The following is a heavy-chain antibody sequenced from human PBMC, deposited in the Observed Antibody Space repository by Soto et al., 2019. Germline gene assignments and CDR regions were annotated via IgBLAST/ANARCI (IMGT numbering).Heavy chain of an antibody. CDR3: ARESEDLTSNFDY. V-gene: IGHV3-21*06. CDR2: ISSTTNYI. J-gene: IGHJ4*02. CDR1: GFTFTRYS. Sequence: GGALGLSCADSGFTFTRYSRNWVRQAPGKGLEWVSSISSTTNYIYYGDSMKGRFTISRDNAKNSLYLEMNSLRAEDTAVYYCARESEDLTSNFDYWGQGTLVTVYS.